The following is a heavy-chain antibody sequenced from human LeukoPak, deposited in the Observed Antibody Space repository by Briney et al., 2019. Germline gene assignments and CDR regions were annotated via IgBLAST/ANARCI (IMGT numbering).Heavy chain of an antibody. CDR1: GFTFSSYG. CDR3: ARARTSSNYYYGMDV. V-gene: IGHV3-33*01. CDR2: TWNDGSIK. Sequence: TGGSLRLSCAASGFTFSSYGMHWVRQGPGKGLEWVGVTWNDGSIKYYADSVKGRFTISRDNSKNTLYLQMNGLRAEDTAVYYCARARTSSNYYYGMDVWGKGTTVTVSS. D-gene: IGHD2-2*01. J-gene: IGHJ6*04.